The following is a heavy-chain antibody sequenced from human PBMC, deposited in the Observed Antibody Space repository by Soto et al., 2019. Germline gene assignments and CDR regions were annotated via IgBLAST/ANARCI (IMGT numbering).Heavy chain of an antibody. CDR1: GGSFDDFY. V-gene: IGHV4-34*01. CDR3: ARGQLVWYGDLTPYHRDMDV. J-gene: IGHJ6*02. D-gene: IGHD3-10*01. Sequence: LSLTCAFYGGSFDDFYWSWVRQSPGKGLEWVGEISHDGGTNYSPSLASRVSISVDTSKNQFSLHLRSVTAADTGLYYCARGQLVWYGDLTPYHRDMDVWGQGTTVTVSS. CDR2: ISHDGGT.